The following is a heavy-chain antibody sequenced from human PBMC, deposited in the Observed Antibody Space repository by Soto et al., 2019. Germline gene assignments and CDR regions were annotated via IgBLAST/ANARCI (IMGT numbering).Heavy chain of an antibody. D-gene: IGHD5-18*01. CDR2: IYHTGST. CDR3: ARDQVDTTMPMGAFDI. V-gene: IGHV4-4*02. J-gene: IGHJ3*02. CDR1: GGSISSNNW. Sequence: QVQLQESGPGLVKPSETLSLTCAVSGGSISSNNWWSWVRQSPGKGLEWIGEIYHTGSTNYNPTRKSRVSMSVGNSKGQFSRRVTSVTAADRAVYYCARDQVDTTMPMGAFDIWGQGTMVTVSS.